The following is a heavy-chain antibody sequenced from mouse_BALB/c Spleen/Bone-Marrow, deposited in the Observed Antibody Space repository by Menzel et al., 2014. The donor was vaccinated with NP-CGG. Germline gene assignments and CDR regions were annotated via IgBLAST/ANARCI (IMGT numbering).Heavy chain of an antibody. J-gene: IGHJ3*01. V-gene: IGHV5-4*02. CDR1: GFTFSDYY. D-gene: IGHD2-14*01. CDR3: VRDGDYTYACFAY. CDR2: ISDGGTYT. Sequence: EVKLVEAGGGLGKPGGSLKLSCAASGFTFSDYYIYWVRQTPEKSLEWVATISDGGTYTYYPDTVKGRFTISRDNAKNNLYLQMNGLKSEDTAMYYCVRDGDYTYACFAYGGQGTQVTVAA.